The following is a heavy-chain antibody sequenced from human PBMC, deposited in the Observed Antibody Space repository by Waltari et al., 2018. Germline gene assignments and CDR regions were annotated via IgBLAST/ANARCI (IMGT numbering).Heavy chain of an antibody. CDR1: GFTFSHYG. V-gene: IGHV3-30*18. CDR2: ISYDGSNT. J-gene: IGHJ4*02. CDR3: AKGIGTTAYFDY. Sequence: QVQLVESGGGVVQPGKSLRLSCADSGFTFSHYGMHWVRQAPGKGLEWVAVISYDGSNTYYADSVKGRFAVSRDNSKNTLYLQMNSLRAEDTGVYYCAKGIGTTAYFDYWGQGTLVSVSS. D-gene: IGHD1-7*01.